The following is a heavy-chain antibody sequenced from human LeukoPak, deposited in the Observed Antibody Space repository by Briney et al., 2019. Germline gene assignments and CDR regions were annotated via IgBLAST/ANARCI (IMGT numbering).Heavy chain of an antibody. CDR1: GGSISGYF. Sequence: SETLSLTCIVSGGSISGYFWSWIRQPPGKGLEWIGYIYYSGSTNYNPSLKSRVTISVDTSKNQFSLKLSSVTAADTAVYYCAKDSSGFVYWGRGTLVTVSS. CDR3: AKDSSGFVY. CDR2: IYYSGST. D-gene: IGHD6-19*01. J-gene: IGHJ4*02. V-gene: IGHV4-59*01.